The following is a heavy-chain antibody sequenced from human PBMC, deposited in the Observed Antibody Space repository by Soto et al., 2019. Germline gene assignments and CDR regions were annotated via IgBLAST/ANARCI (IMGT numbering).Heavy chain of an antibody. CDR3: AKSYYDSSGPFDY. CDR1: GFTFDDYA. D-gene: IGHD3-22*01. CDR2: ISWDGGST. J-gene: IGHJ4*02. Sequence: EVQLVESGGVVVQPGGSLRLSCAASGFTFDDYAMHWVRQAPGKGLEWVSLISWDGGSTYYADSVKGRFTISRDNSKNSLYLQMNSLRAEDTALYYCAKSYYDSSGPFDYWGRGTLVTVSS. V-gene: IGHV3-43D*04.